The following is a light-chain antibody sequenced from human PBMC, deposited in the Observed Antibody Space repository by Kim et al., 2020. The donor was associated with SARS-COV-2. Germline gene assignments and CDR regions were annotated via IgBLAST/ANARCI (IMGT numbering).Light chain of an antibody. CDR1: SSDVGGYNY. CDR3: TSYSGSSTLV. CDR2: DVS. V-gene: IGLV2-14*03. Sequence: GQSITISCTGSSSDVGGYNYVSWYQQHPGKAPKLMLYDVSKRPSGVSNRFSASKSGDTASLTISGLQAEDEADYYCTSYSGSSTLVFGGGTQLTVL. J-gene: IGLJ2*01.